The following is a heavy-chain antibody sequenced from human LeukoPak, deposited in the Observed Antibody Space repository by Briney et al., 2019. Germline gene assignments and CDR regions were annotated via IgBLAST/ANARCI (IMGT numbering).Heavy chain of an antibody. V-gene: IGHV1-46*04. J-gene: IGHJ4*02. D-gene: IGHD5-12*01. Sequence: ASVKVSCKASGYTFTDYYIHWVRQAPGQGLEWMGIINPNGGTTSYAQTLQGRVTMTRDTSTSTVYMELSSLKSEDTAVYYCARVGGGYDSNGGYWGQGTLVTVSS. CDR1: GYTFTDYY. CDR2: INPNGGTT. CDR3: ARVGGGYDSNGGY.